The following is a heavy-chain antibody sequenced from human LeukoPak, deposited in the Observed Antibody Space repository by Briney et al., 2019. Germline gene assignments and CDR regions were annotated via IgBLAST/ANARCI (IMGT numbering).Heavy chain of an antibody. V-gene: IGHV3-9*03. CDR1: GFTFSSYE. CDR2: ISWNSGSI. Sequence: PGGSLRLSCAASGFTFSSYEMNWVRQAPGKGLEWVSGISWNSGSIGYADSVKGRFSISRDNAKNSLYLQMNSLRVEDMAFYFCATGLLGATTGSFDYWGQGTLVTVSS. D-gene: IGHD1-26*01. J-gene: IGHJ4*02. CDR3: ATGLLGATTGSFDY.